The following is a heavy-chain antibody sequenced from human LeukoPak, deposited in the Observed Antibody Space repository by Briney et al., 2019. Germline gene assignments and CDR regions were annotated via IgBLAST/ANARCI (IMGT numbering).Heavy chain of an antibody. V-gene: IGHV4-61*02. D-gene: IGHD1-1*01. Sequence: PSETLSLTCTVSGGSISSGSYYWSWIRQPAGKGLEWIGRIYTSGSTNYNPSLKSRVTISVDTSKNQFSLKLSSVTAADTAVYYCARHKRISGTTLNWFDPWGQGTLVTVSS. J-gene: IGHJ5*02. CDR1: GGSISSGSYY. CDR2: IYTSGST. CDR3: ARHKRISGTTLNWFDP.